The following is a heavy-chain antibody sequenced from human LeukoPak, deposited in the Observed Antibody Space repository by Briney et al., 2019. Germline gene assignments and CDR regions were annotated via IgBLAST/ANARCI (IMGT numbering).Heavy chain of an antibody. V-gene: IGHV1-2*02. CDR1: GYTFTGYY. J-gene: IGHJ6*04. CDR3: ARTPGIAAAGTKMDV. Sequence: ASVKVSCKASGYTFTGYYMHWVRQAPGQGLEWMGWINPNSGGTNYAQKFQGRVTMTRDTSISTAYMELSRLRSDDTAVYYCARTPGIAAAGTKMDVWGKGTTVTVSP. CDR2: INPNSGGT. D-gene: IGHD6-13*01.